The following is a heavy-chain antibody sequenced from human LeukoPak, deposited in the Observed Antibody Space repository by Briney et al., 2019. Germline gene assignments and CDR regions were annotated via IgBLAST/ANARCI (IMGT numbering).Heavy chain of an antibody. CDR3: ARGAEFDWNQFDY. D-gene: IGHD1-1*01. J-gene: IGHJ4*02. V-gene: IGHV3-53*01. Sequence: PGGSLRLSCAASGFTVSSNYMSWVRQAPGKGLEWVSVIYSGGSTYYADSVKGRFTISRDNSKNTLYLQMNSLRAEDTAMYYCARGAEFDWNQFDYWGQGTLVTVSS. CDR2: IYSGGST. CDR1: GFTVSSNY.